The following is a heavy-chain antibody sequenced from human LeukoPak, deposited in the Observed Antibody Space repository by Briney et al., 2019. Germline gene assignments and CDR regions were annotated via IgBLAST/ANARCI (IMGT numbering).Heavy chain of an antibody. CDR2: IYYSGST. Sequence: SETLSLPCTVSGGSISSYYWSWIRQPPGKGLEWIGYIYYSGSTNYIPSLKSRVPISVDTSKNQFSLKLSSVTAADTAVYYCARRQIAAAGPYCYFDLWGRGTLVTVSS. V-gene: IGHV4-59*08. J-gene: IGHJ2*01. CDR1: GGSISSYY. D-gene: IGHD6-13*01. CDR3: ARRQIAAAGPYCYFDL.